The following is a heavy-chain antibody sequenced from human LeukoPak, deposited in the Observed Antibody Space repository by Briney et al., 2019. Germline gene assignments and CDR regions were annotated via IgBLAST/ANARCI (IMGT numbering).Heavy chain of an antibody. J-gene: IGHJ4*02. Sequence: ASVKVSCKASGYTFTSYYMHWVRQAPGQGLEWMGIINPSGGSTSYAQKFQGRVTMTRDTSTSTVYMELSSLRSEDTAVYYCARDKRITIFGVVTTGYYFDYWGQGTLVTVSS. CDR1: GYTFTSYY. CDR2: INPSGGST. CDR3: ARDKRITIFGVVTTGYYFDY. V-gene: IGHV1-46*01. D-gene: IGHD3-3*01.